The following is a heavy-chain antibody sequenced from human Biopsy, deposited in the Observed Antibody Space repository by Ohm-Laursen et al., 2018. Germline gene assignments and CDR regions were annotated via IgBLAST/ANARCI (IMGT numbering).Heavy chain of an antibody. CDR3: ARDSRGGHLNTTLITGKNLDS. Sequence: SETLSLTCAVTYGSISGHFWSWIRQSPGKGLDWIGYIYYTGSTNYNPSVKSRVTISVDTSKNQFSLKLNSVTAADTAVYFCARDSRGGHLNTTLITGKNLDSWGQGILVTVSS. V-gene: IGHV4-59*11. D-gene: IGHD3-16*01. CDR2: IYYTGST. CDR1: YGSISGHF. J-gene: IGHJ4*02.